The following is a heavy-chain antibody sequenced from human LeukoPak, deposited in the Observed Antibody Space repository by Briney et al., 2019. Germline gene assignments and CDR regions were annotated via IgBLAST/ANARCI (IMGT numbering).Heavy chain of an antibody. CDR2: ISISSNYI. Sequence: PGGSLRLSCAASGFTFSRYSMNWVRQAPGKGLEWVSSISISSNYIYYADSVKGRFTISRDNAKNSLYLQMNSLRAEDTAVYYCARETAYCSGGSCYYFDYWGQGTLVTVSS. CDR1: GFTFSRYS. CDR3: ARETAYCSGGSCYYFDY. D-gene: IGHD2-15*01. J-gene: IGHJ4*02. V-gene: IGHV3-21*01.